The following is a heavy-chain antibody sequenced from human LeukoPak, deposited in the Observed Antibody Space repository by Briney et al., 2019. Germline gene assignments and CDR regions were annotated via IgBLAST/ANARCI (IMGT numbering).Heavy chain of an antibody. CDR3: ARIEQQDGFDY. V-gene: IGHV3-23*01. Sequence: GGSLRLSCAASGFTFTSYAMNWVRQAPGKGLEWVSTVIGDSTYYRDSVKGRFTISRDKAKNSLYLQMNSLRAEDTAVYYCARIEQQDGFDYWGQGTLVTVSS. CDR2: VIGDST. D-gene: IGHD1/OR15-1a*01. J-gene: IGHJ4*02. CDR1: GFTFTSYA.